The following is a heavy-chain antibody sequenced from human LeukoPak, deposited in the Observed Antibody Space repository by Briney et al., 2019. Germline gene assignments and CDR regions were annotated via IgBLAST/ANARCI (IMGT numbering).Heavy chain of an antibody. D-gene: IGHD6-13*01. CDR1: GYTFTSYG. CDR2: ISAYNGNT. CDR3: ARGSGAAAYDAFDI. Sequence: ASVKVSCKPSGYTFTSYGIRSVRPAPGQGVGWMGWISAYNGNTNYAQKLQGRVTMITDTSTSTAYMELRSLRSDDTAVYYCARGSGAAAYDAFDIWGQGTMVTVSS. V-gene: IGHV1-18*04. J-gene: IGHJ3*02.